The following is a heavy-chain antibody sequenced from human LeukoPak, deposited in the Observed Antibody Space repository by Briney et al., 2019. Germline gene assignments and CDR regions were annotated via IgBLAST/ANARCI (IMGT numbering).Heavy chain of an antibody. Sequence: SETLPLTCTVSGGSISSSSYYWGWIRQPPGKGLEWIGSIYYSGSTYYNPSLKSRVTISVDTSKNQFSLKLSSVTAADTAVYYCARDRYYDFWSGSIKPLYFDYWGQGTLVTVSS. J-gene: IGHJ4*02. V-gene: IGHV4-39*07. CDR2: IYYSGST. CDR1: GGSISSSSYY. D-gene: IGHD3-3*01. CDR3: ARDRYYDFWSGSIKPLYFDY.